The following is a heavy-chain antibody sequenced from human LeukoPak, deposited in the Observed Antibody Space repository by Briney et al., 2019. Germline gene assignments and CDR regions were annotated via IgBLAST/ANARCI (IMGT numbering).Heavy chain of an antibody. D-gene: IGHD4-17*01. J-gene: IGHJ4*02. V-gene: IGHV4-30-4*08. CDR3: ARGPPEENDYGDYVDY. Sequence: SETLSLTCTVSGDSISSSFYWSWIRQPPGKGLEWIGYIYYSGSTYYNPSLKSRVTISVDTSKNQFSLKLSSVTAADTAVYYCARGPPEENDYGDYVDYWGQGTLVTVSS. CDR1: GDSISSSFY. CDR2: IYYSGST.